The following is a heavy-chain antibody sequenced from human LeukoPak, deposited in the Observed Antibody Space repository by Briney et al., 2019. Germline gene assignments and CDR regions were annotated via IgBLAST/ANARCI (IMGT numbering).Heavy chain of an antibody. D-gene: IGHD6-19*01. V-gene: IGHV4-34*01. CDR1: GGSFSGYS. J-gene: IGHJ6*02. CDR3: AGGCGGSSGWGVYYYYGMDV. Sequence: SETLSLTCAVYGGSFSGYSWSWIRQPPGKGLEWIGEINHSGSTNYNPSLKSRVTISVDTSKNQISLKLSSVTAADAAVYYCAGGCGGSSGWGVYYYYGMDVWGQGTTVTVSS. CDR2: INHSGST.